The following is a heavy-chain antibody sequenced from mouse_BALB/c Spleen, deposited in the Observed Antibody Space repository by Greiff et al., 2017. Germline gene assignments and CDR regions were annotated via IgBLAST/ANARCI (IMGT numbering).Heavy chain of an antibody. D-gene: IGHD2-1*01. V-gene: IGHV1S34*01. CDR2: ISCYNGAT. J-gene: IGHJ4*01. CDR1: GYSFTGYY. CDR3: ASRYGNSLYAMDY. Sequence: LVKTGASVKISCKASGYSFTGYYMHWVKQSHGKSLEWIGYISCYNGATSYNQKFKGKATFTVDTSSSTAYMQFNSLTSEDSAVYYCASRYGNSLYAMDYWGQGTSVTVSS.